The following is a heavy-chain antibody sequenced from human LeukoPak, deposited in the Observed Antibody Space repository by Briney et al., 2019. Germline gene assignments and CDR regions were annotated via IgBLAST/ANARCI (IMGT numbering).Heavy chain of an antibody. CDR3: AKDPYYVRATYGSGSYYNF. Sequence: PGGSLRLSCAASGFTFSRYWMHWVRHAPGKGLVWVSRINTDGSTTSYADSVRGRFTISRDNSKNTLYLQMNSLRAEDTAVYYCAKDPYYVRATYGSGSYYNFWGQGTLVTVSS. CDR1: GFTFSRYW. D-gene: IGHD3-10*01. J-gene: IGHJ4*02. V-gene: IGHV3-74*01. CDR2: INTDGSTT.